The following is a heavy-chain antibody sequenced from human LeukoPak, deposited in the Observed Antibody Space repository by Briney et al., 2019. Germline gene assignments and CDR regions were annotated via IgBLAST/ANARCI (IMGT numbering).Heavy chain of an antibody. V-gene: IGHV4-30-4*01. CDR3: ARGSREWSFDY. J-gene: IGHJ4*02. Sequence: SETLSLTCTVSGGSISSGDYYWSWIRQPPGKSLEWIGYIYYSGSTYYNPSLKSRVTMSVDTSKNQFSLKLSSVTAADTAVYYCARGSREWSFDYWGQGTLVTVSS. CDR2: IYYSGST. CDR1: GGSISSGDYY. D-gene: IGHD3-3*01.